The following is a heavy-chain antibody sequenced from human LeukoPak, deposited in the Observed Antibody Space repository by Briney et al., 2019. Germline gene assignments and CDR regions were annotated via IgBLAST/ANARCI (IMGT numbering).Heavy chain of an antibody. CDR1: GFTFSSYG. CDR2: IRYDGSNK. V-gene: IGHV3-30*02. D-gene: IGHD3-3*01. CDR3: AKDLRTVLEWSQGFQH. Sequence: PGGSLRLSCAASGFTFSSYGMHWVRQAPGKGLEWVAFIRYDGSNKYYADSVKGRFTISRDNSKNTLYLQMNSLRAEDTAVYYCAKDLRTVLEWSQGFQHWGQGTLVTVSS. J-gene: IGHJ1*01.